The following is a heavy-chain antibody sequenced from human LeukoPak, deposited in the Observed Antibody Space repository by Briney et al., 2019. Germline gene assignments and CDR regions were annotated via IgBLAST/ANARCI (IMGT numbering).Heavy chain of an antibody. CDR1: GGTFSSYA. CDR3: AREVGSGSYWGPVGY. V-gene: IGHV1-69*13. Sequence: ASVKVSCKASGGTFSSYAISWVRQAPGQGLEWMGGIIPIFGTANYAQKFQGRVTITADESTSTAYMELSSLRSEDTAVYYCAREVGSGSYWGPVGYWGQGTLVTVSS. J-gene: IGHJ4*02. CDR2: IIPIFGTA. D-gene: IGHD3-10*01.